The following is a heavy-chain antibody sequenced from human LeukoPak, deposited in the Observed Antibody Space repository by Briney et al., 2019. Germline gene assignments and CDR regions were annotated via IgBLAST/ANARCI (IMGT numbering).Heavy chain of an antibody. D-gene: IGHD3-9*01. V-gene: IGHV3-74*01. CDR1: GFTFSSYW. J-gene: IGHJ4*02. Sequence: GGSLRLSCAASGFTFSSYWMHWVRQAPGKGLLWVSRINSDGSSTSYADSVKGRFTISRDNAKNTLYLQMNSLRAEDTAVYYCARVRYFDWLTFDYWGQGTLVTASS. CDR2: INSDGSST. CDR3: ARVRYFDWLTFDY.